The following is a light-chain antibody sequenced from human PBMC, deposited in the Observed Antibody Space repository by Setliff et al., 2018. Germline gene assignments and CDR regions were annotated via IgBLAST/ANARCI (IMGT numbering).Light chain of an antibody. CDR3: QVWHSSSEHYV. CDR1: NIGGTR. V-gene: IGLV3-21*04. Sequence: SYELTQPPSASGAPGKTARITCGGNNIGGTRVHWYPRKPGQAPVLVIYYDSDRPSGIPERFSGSNSGNTATLTISRVEAGDEADYYCQVWHSSSEHYVFGTGTKV. J-gene: IGLJ1*01. CDR2: YDS.